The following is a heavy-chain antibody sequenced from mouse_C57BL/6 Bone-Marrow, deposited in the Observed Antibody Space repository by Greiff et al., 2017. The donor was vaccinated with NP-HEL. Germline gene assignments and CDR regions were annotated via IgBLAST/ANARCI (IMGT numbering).Heavy chain of an antibody. D-gene: IGHD1-1*01. Sequence: QVQLQQSGAELVRPGTSVKVSCKASGYAFTNYLIEWVKQRPGQGLEWIGVINPGSGGTNYNEKFKGKATLTADKSSSTAYMQLSSLTSEDSAVYFCARWLLLRYAMDYWGQGTSVTGSS. CDR1: GYAFTNYL. J-gene: IGHJ4*01. CDR2: INPGSGGT. V-gene: IGHV1-54*01. CDR3: ARWLLLRYAMDY.